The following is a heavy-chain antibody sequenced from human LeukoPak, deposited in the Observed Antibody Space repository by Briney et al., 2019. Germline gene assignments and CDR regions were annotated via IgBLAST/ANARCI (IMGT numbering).Heavy chain of an antibody. CDR1: GYTFTGYY. D-gene: IGHD3-10*01. J-gene: IGHJ5*02. CDR2: INPNSGGT. V-gene: IGHV1-2*02. Sequence: ASVKVSCKASGYTFTGYYMHWVRQAPGQGLEWMGWINPNSGGTNYAQKFQGRVTMTRDTSISTAYMELSRLRSDDTAVYYCVRVTMVRGAYPSTWGQGTLVTVSS. CDR3: VRVTMVRGAYPST.